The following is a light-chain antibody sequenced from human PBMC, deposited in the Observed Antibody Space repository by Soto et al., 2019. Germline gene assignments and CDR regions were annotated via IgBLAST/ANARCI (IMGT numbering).Light chain of an antibody. CDR1: RSDVVGYNY. CDR2: DVS. CDR3: SSYTTSNTRQIV. J-gene: IGLJ1*01. Sequence: QSVLTQPASVSGSPGQSITISCTGTRSDVVGYNYVSWYQHHPGKAPKLMIYDVSNRPSGVSNRFSGSKSGNTASLTISGLQPEDEADYYCSSYTTSNTRQIVFGTGTKVTVL. V-gene: IGLV2-14*03.